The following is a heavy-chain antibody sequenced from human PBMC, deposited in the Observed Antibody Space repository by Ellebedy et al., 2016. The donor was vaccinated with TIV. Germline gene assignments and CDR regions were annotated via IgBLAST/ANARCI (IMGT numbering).Heavy chain of an antibody. CDR3: AKDRGSTWFNWFNP. V-gene: IGHV3-23*01. CDR2: ISGSGGSGSVGRT. D-gene: IGHD6-13*01. CDR1: GFTFTNNA. J-gene: IGHJ5*02. Sequence: GESLKISCAASGFTFTNNAMSWVRQAPGKGLEWVSAISGSGGSGSVGRTYYADSVKGRFTISRDNSKNTLYLQMNSLRSEDTAVYYCAKDRGSTWFNWFNPWGRGTLVTVSS.